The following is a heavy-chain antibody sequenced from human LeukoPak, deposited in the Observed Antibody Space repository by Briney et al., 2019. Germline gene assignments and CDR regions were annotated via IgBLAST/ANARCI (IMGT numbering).Heavy chain of an antibody. J-gene: IGHJ3*02. D-gene: IGHD3-22*01. Sequence: PSETLSLTCTVSGYSISSGYYWGWIGQPPRNGLEWIGSIYHNGRTYYNPSLKSRVTISVDTSKNQFSLKLSSVTGADPAVYYCARATMIVVIDAFDIWGQGTMVTVSS. CDR3: ARATMIVVIDAFDI. CDR1: GYSISSGYY. V-gene: IGHV4-38-2*02. CDR2: IYHNGRT.